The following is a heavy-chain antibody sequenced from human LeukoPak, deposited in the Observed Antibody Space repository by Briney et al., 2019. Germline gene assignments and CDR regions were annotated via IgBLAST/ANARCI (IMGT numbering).Heavy chain of an antibody. J-gene: IGHJ4*02. D-gene: IGHD2-2*01. CDR3: ARTWDCSSTSCYHFDY. CDR1: GGSISSYY. Sequence: SETLSLTCTVSGGSISSYYWSWIRQPPGKGLEWIGYIYYSGSTNYNPSLKSRVTISVDTSKNQFSLKLSSVTAADTAVYYCARTWDCSSTSCYHFDYWGQGTLVTVSS. V-gene: IGHV4-59*01. CDR2: IYYSGST.